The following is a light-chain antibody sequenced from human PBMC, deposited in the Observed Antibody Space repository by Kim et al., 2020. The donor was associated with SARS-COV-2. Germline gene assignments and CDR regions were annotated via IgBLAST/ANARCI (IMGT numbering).Light chain of an antibody. Sequence: VSTGERVTLSCKSSQNIGNALAWSQQKPGQPPRNLIYGASTRASGVPARFSGSGTGTEFTLTISNLQSEDVAVYFCQQYKDWPYTFGQGTKLEI. CDR2: GAS. V-gene: IGKV3-15*01. CDR3: QQYKDWPYT. J-gene: IGKJ2*01. CDR1: QNIGNA.